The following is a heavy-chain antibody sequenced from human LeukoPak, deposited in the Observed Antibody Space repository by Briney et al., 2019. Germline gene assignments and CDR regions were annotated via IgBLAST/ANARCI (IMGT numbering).Heavy chain of an antibody. Sequence: GGSLRLSCAASGFTFSNYEMHWVRQAPGKGLEWVSSISSSSSYIYYADSVKGRFTISRDNAKNSLYLQMNSLRAEDTAVYYCARERLVPGAAAGMIDYWGQGTLVTVSS. CDR3: ARERLVPGAAAGMIDY. V-gene: IGHV3-21*01. CDR2: ISSSSSYI. CDR1: GFTFSNYE. J-gene: IGHJ4*02. D-gene: IGHD6-13*01.